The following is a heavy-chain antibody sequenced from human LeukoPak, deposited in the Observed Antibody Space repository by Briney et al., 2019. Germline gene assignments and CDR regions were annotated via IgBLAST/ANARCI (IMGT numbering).Heavy chain of an antibody. CDR3: ARGLLIAAAGTPPGY. V-gene: IGHV1-8*03. Sequence: ASVKVSCKASGYTFTSYDINWVRQATGQGLEWMGWMNPNSGNTGYAQKFQGSVTITRNTSISTAYMELSSLRSEDTAVYYCARGLLIAAAGTPPGYWGQGTLVTVSS. D-gene: IGHD6-13*01. J-gene: IGHJ4*02. CDR2: MNPNSGNT. CDR1: GYTFTSYD.